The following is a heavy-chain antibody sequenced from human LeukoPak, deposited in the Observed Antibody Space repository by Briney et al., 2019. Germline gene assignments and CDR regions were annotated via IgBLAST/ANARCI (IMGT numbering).Heavy chain of an antibody. CDR2: ISSSSSYT. D-gene: IGHD1-26*01. V-gene: IGHV3-11*05. CDR3: ARDSMGGKWELEYFQH. CDR1: GFTFSDYY. Sequence: PGGSLRLSCAASGFTFSDYYMSWIRQAPGKGLEWVSYISSSSSYTNYADPVKSRFTISRDNAKNSLYLQMNSLRAEDTAVYYCARDSMGGKWELEYFQHWGQGTLVTVSS. J-gene: IGHJ1*01.